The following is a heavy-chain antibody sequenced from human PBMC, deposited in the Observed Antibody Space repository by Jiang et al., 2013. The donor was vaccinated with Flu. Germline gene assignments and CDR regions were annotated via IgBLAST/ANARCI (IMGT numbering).Heavy chain of an antibody. J-gene: IGHJ4*02. V-gene: IGHV1-18*01. Sequence: WVRQAPGQGLEWMGWISAYNGNTNYAQKLQGRVTMTTDTSTSTAYMELRSLRSDDTAVYYCARALPMDYWGQGTLVTVSS. CDR2: ISAYNGNT. CDR3: ARALPMDY. D-gene: IGHD2-2*01.